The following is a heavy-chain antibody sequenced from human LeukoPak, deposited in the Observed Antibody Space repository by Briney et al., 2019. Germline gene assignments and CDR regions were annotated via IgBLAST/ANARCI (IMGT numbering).Heavy chain of an antibody. V-gene: IGHV2-70*04. CDR1: GFSLSTSGMR. J-gene: IGHJ4*02. CDR3: ARARGYSSDFDC. CDR2: IDWDDDK. D-gene: IGHD6-19*01. Sequence: SGPTLVNPTQTLTLTCTFSGFSLSTSGMRVSWIRQPPGKALEWLARIDWDDDKFYSTSLKTRLTISKDTSKNQVVLTMTNMDPVDTATYYCARARGYSSDFDCWGQGTLVTVSS.